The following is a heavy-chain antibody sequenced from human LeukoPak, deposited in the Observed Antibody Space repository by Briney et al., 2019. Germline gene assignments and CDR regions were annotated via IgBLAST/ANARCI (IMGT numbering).Heavy chain of an antibody. CDR3: ARRGVIIKEDYYYYYGMDV. Sequence: GGSLRLSCAASGFIFSSYEMNWVRQAPGKGLEWVAYIPSGGSTIYSADSVKGRFTISRDNAKNSLYLQMNSLRAEDTAVYYCARRGVIIKEDYYYYYGMDVWGQGTTVTDSS. CDR2: IPSGGSTI. CDR1: GFIFSSYE. J-gene: IGHJ6*02. V-gene: IGHV3-48*03. D-gene: IGHD3-10*01.